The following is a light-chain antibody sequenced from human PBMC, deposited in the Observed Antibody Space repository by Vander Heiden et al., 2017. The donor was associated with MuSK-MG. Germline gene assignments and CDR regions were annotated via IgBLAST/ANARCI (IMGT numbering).Light chain of an antibody. CDR1: SSDIGSYDF. CDR2: EVS. CDR3: TAYAGSNRVL. J-gene: IGLJ2*01. V-gene: IGLV2-8*01. Sequence: QSALTHPPSASGSPGHSVTISCTGTSSDIGSYDFVSWYQLFPGKAPKLILYEVSRRPSGVPDRFSGSKSGSTASLTVSRLQEEDKGNYYCTAYAGSNRVLFGGGTKLTVL.